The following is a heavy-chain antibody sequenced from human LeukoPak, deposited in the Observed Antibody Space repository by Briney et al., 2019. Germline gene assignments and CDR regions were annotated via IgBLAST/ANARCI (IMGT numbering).Heavy chain of an antibody. CDR1: GFTFDDYA. Sequence: GRSLGLSCAASGFTFDDYAMHWVRQAPGKGLEWVSGISWNSGSIGYADSVKGRFTISRDNSKNTLYLQKNSLRAEDTAVYYCAKDGVLMVYALIPPINNYYFDYWGQGTLVTVSS. D-gene: IGHD2-8*01. CDR3: AKDGVLMVYALIPPINNYYFDY. CDR2: ISWNSGSI. J-gene: IGHJ4*02. V-gene: IGHV3-9*01.